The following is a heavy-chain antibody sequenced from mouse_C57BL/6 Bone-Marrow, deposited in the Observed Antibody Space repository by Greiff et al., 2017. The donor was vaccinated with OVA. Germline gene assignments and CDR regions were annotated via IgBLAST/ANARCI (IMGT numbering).Heavy chain of an antibody. CDR1: GYTFTDYY. J-gene: IGHJ4*01. V-gene: IGHV1-19*01. CDR2: INPYNGGT. Sequence: EVQLQQSGPVLVKPGASVKMSCKASGYTFTDYYMNWVKQSHGKSLEWIGVINPYNGGTSYNQKFKGKATLTVDKSSSTAYMELNSLTSEDSAVYYCHLLWRFYAMDYWGQGTSVTVSS. D-gene: IGHD2-1*01. CDR3: HLLWRFYAMDY.